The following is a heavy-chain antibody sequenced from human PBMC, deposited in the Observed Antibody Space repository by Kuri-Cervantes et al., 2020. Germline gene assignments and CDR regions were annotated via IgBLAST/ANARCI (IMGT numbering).Heavy chain of an antibody. Sequence: SETLSLTCTVSGGSISSGGYYWSWIPQHPGKGLEWIGYIYYSGSTYYNPSLNSRVTISVDTSTNQFSLKLSSVTAADTAVYYCARGVVVAATAFDIWGQGTMVTVSS. D-gene: IGHD2-15*01. J-gene: IGHJ3*02. CDR3: ARGVVVAATAFDI. V-gene: IGHV4-30-4*08. CDR1: GGSISSGGYY. CDR2: IYYSGST.